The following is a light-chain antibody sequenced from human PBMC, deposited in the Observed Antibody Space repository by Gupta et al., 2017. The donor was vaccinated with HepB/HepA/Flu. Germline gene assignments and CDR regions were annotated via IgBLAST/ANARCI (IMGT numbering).Light chain of an antibody. V-gene: IGKV1-39*01. J-gene: IGKJ4*01. CDR1: QSISSH. CDR2: GAA. CDR3: QQSYSLPLT. Sequence: DIQMTQSPSSLSASVGDRVTITCRASQSISSHLNWYQPQPGKAPKLLIYGAASLQSGVPSRFSGSGSGTEFTLTISSLQPEDFATYLCQQSYSLPLTFGEGTNVEIK.